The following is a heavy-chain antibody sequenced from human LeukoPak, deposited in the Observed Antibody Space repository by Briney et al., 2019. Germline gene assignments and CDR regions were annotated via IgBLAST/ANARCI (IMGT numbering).Heavy chain of an antibody. V-gene: IGHV4-59*01. Sequence: SETLSLTCTVSGGSISSYYWSWIRQPPGKGREWIGYIYYSGSTNYNPSLKSRVTISVDTSKNQFSLKLSSVTAADTAVYYCAGEGGAAAGTGAFDIWGQGTMVTVSS. CDR3: AGEGGAAAGTGAFDI. D-gene: IGHD6-13*01. CDR1: GGSISSYY. J-gene: IGHJ3*02. CDR2: IYYSGST.